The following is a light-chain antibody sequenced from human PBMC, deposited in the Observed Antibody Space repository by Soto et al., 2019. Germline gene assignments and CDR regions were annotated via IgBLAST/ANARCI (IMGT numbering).Light chain of an antibody. Sequence: EIQMTQSPSTLSASVGDRVTITCRASQSVSSWLAWYQQKPGKAPKRLIYDASSLESGVPSRISATVSGTEFSLTITSLQPEDFATYYCQQLFDSPITFGQGTRLEIK. CDR3: QQLFDSPIT. J-gene: IGKJ5*01. V-gene: IGKV1-5*01. CDR2: DAS. CDR1: QSVSSW.